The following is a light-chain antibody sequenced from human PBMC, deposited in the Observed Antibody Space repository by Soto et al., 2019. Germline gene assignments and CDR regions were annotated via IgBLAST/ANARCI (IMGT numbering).Light chain of an antibody. CDR3: QQYGSLSWT. V-gene: IGKV3-11*01. J-gene: IGKJ1*01. Sequence: EIVLTQSPATLSLSPGERATLSCRASQSVRGYLAWYQQKPGQAPRLLIYDASNRATGIPARFSGSGSGTDFTLTISRLEPEDFAVYYCQQYGSLSWTFGQGTKVDIK. CDR1: QSVRGY. CDR2: DAS.